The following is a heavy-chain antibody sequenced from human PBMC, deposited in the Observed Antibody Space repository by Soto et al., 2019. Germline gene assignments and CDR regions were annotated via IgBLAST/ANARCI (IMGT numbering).Heavy chain of an antibody. CDR1: GYTFTAYY. J-gene: IGHJ6*02. Sequence: ASVKVSCKASGYTFTAYYMHWLRQAPGQRLEWLGWINPNTGGTNYAQKFQGWVSMTSDTSISTAYMEVRRLRSDDTAVYYCAREFRGAYDDSLDGMDVWGQGTTVTVSS. D-gene: IGHD3-9*01. CDR2: INPNTGGT. V-gene: IGHV1-2*04. CDR3: AREFRGAYDDSLDGMDV.